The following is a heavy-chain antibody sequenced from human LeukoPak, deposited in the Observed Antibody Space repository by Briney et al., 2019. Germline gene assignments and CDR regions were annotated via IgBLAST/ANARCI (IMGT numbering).Heavy chain of an antibody. CDR1: GFTFSSYW. CDR2: INSDGSST. CDR3: ARDRDWNSGFDY. D-gene: IGHD1-7*01. Sequence: GGSLRLSCAASGFTFSSYWMHWVRQAPGKGLVWVSRINSDGSSTSYADSVKGRFTISRDNARNSLYLQMNSLRAEDTAVYYCARDRDWNSGFDYWGQGTLVTVSS. V-gene: IGHV3-74*01. J-gene: IGHJ4*02.